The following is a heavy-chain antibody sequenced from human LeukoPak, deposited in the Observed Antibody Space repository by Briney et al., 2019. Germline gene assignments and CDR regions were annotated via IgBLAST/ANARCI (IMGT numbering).Heavy chain of an antibody. V-gene: IGHV4-59*11. CDR1: GGSISSHY. D-gene: IGHD4-11*01. Sequence: SETLCLTCTASGGSISSHYWSWIRQPPGRGLEWIWQIYYSGRTQYNPSLKSLVTLSIDRSKNQFSLKLSSVTAADAAVYYCTRDGYSNWYYFDHWGQGALVTVS. CDR2: IYYSGRT. CDR3: TRDGYSNWYYFDH. J-gene: IGHJ4*02.